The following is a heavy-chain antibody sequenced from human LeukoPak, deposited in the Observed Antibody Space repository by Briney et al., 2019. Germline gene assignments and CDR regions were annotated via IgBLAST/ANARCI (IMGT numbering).Heavy chain of an antibody. CDR3: AKDGDYDFWSGYYDY. CDR1: GFTFSSYA. CDR2: ISYDGSNK. Sequence: GRSLRLSCAASGFTFSSYAMHWVRQAPGKGLEWVAVISYDGSNKYYADSVKGRFTISRDNSKNTLYLQMNSLRAEDTAVYYCAKDGDYDFWSGYYDYWGQGTLVTVSS. J-gene: IGHJ4*02. D-gene: IGHD3-3*01. V-gene: IGHV3-30-3*01.